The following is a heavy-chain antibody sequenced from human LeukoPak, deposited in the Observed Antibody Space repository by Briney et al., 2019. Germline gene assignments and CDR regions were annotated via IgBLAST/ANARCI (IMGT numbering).Heavy chain of an antibody. CDR2: VSAYNGDT. V-gene: IGHV1-18*04. CDR3: ARDCSTSCCPPFNY. D-gene: IGHD2-2*01. CDR1: GYTFTSYG. Sequence: SVKVSCKGSGYTFTSYGISWVRQAPGQGLDWMGWVSAYNGDTNYAQRFQGRVTMTTDASTSTAYMELRSLRSDDTAVYYCARDCSTSCCPPFNYWGQGTLVTVSS. J-gene: IGHJ4*02.